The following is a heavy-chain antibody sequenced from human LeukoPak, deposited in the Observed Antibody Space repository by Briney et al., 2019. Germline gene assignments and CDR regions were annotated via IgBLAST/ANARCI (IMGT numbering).Heavy chain of an antibody. J-gene: IGHJ4*02. V-gene: IGHV3-74*01. CDR1: GFTFSSYW. D-gene: IGHD6-25*01. CDR3: ARLGSQGGVAALGY. Sequence: GGSLRLSCAASGFTFSSYWMHWVRQAPGKGLVWVSRINSDGSSTSYADSVKGRFTISRDNAKNALYLQMNSLRAEDTAVYYCARLGSQGGVAALGYWGQGTLVTVSS. CDR2: INSDGSST.